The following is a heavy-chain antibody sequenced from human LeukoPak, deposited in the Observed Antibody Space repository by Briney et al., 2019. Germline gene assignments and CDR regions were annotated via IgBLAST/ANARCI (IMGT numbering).Heavy chain of an antibody. Sequence: SKTLSLTCTVSGGSISTYYWSWIRQPPGKGLEWIGYIYYSGSTDSNPSLKSRVTISVDTSKNQISLKLSSVTAADTAVYYCARTYCRGGSCHFDYWGQGTLVTVSS. V-gene: IGHV4-59*08. CDR1: GGSISTYY. J-gene: IGHJ4*02. CDR3: ARTYCRGGSCHFDY. CDR2: IYYSGST. D-gene: IGHD2-15*01.